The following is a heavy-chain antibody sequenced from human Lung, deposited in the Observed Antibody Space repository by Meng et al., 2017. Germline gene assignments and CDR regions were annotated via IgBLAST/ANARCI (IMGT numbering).Heavy chain of an antibody. V-gene: IGHV4-4*02. CDR2: IYHSGST. Sequence: QVQLHEPGPGLVQPSCTTSLTCAVSGGSSSSDNWWSWVRQPPGKGLEWIGEIYHSGSTNYNPSLKSRITISVDKPKNQFSLTLSSVTAADTAVDYCTKNDFYCLGYWGQGTLVTVSS. CDR3: TKNDFYCLGY. J-gene: IGHJ4*02. D-gene: IGHD2-21*01. CDR1: GGSSSSDNW.